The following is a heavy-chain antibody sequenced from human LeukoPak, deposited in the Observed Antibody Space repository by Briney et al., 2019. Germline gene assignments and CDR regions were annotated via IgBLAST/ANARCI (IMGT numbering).Heavy chain of an antibody. CDR1: GYTFTSYG. D-gene: IGHD2-21*01. V-gene: IGHV1-2*02. Sequence: ASVKVSCKASGYTFTSYGISWVRQAPGQGLEWMGWINPNSGGTNYAQKFQGRVTMTRDTSISTAYMELSRLRSDDTAVYYCARLAYLVPFDPWGQGTLVTVSS. CDR3: ARLAYLVPFDP. J-gene: IGHJ5*02. CDR2: INPNSGGT.